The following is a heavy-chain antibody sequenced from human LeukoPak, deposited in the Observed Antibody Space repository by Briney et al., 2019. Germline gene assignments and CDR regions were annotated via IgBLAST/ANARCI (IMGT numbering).Heavy chain of an antibody. J-gene: IGHJ5*02. CDR1: GGSFSGYY. CDR3: ARALSSAWPNWFDP. V-gene: IGHV4-34*01. D-gene: IGHD6-19*01. Sequence: PSETLSLTCAVYGGSFSGYYWSWLRQPPGKGLEWIGEINHSGSTNYNPSLKSRVTITVDTSKKQFSLKLSSVTAADTAVYYCARALSSAWPNWFDPWGQGTLVTVSS. CDR2: INHSGST.